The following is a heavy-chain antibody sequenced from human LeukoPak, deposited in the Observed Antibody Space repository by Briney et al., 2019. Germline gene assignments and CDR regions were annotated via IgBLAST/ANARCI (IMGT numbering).Heavy chain of an antibody. D-gene: IGHD4-11*01. CDR2: IYYSGST. CDR3: AAYRFDYSNHFDY. Sequence: SETLSLTCTVSGGSISSSSYYWGWIRQPPGKGLEWIGSIYYSGSTYYNPSLKSRVTISVDTSKNQFSLKLSSETAADTAVYYCAAYRFDYSNHFDYWGQGTLVTVSS. CDR1: GGSISSSSYY. V-gene: IGHV4-39*01. J-gene: IGHJ4*02.